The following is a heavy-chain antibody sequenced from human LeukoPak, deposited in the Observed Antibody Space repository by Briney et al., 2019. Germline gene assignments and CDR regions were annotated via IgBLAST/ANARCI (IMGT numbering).Heavy chain of an antibody. J-gene: IGHJ6*02. CDR1: GGTFSSYA. Sequence: GSSVKVSCKASGGTFSSYAISWVRQAPGQGLEWMGGIIPIFGSPSYAQNFQGRVTITADESTSTAYMELSSLRSEDTAVYYCASWGVRGVKHGMDVWGQGTTVTVSS. V-gene: IGHV1-69*01. CDR3: ASWGVRGVKHGMDV. D-gene: IGHD3-10*01. CDR2: IIPIFGSP.